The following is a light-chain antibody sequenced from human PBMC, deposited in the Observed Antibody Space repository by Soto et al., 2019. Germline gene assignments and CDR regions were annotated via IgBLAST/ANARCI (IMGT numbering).Light chain of an antibody. V-gene: IGKV3-11*01. Sequence: EIVLTQSPATLSLSPGERATLSCRASQSVSSYLAWYQQKPGQPPMPLISDASSRAPGIPARFSGSGSGTDFTLTISSLEPEDFAVYYCQQRSNWPPGFGQGTRLEIK. J-gene: IGKJ5*01. CDR2: DAS. CDR1: QSVSSY. CDR3: QQRSNWPPG.